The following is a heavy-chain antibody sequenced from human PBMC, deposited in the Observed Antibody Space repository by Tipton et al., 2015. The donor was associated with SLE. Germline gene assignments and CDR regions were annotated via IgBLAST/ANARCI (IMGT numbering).Heavy chain of an antibody. J-gene: IGHJ5*02. D-gene: IGHD6-13*01. CDR1: GGSISNYY. CDR2: IYHSGTT. CDR3: ARGWYSRNWEWWFDP. Sequence: LRLSCTVSGGSISNYYWSWIRQPPGRGLEWIGYIYHSGTTTYNPSLKSRVTISLDTSKNQFSLKLTSVTAADTAVYYCARGWYSRNWEWWFDPWGQGTLVTVSS. V-gene: IGHV4-59*01.